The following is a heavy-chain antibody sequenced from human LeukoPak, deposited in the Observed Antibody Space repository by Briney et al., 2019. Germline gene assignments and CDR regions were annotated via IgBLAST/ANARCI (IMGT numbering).Heavy chain of an antibody. J-gene: IGHJ4*02. CDR1: GGSISSGGYY. V-gene: IGHV4-61*02. Sequence: SSQTLSLTCTVSGGSISSGGYYWSWIRQSAGKGLEWIGRIFSSGSADYNPSLKSRVTMSLDTSKNQISLKVTSVTAADTAVYYCASDRPHHYWGQGTLVTVSS. CDR2: IFSSGSA. CDR3: ASDRPHHY.